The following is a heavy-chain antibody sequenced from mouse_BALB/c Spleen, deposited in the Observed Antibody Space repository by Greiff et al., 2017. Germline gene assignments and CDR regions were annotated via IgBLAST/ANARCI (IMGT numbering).Heavy chain of an antibody. V-gene: IGHV5-6-5*01. CDR2: ISSGGST. Sequence: EVMLVESGGGLVKPGGSLKLSCAASGFTFSSYAMSWVRQTPEKRLEWVASISSGGSTYYPDSVKGRFTISRDNARNILYLQMSSLRSEDTAMYYCARELRLLDYWGQGTTLTVSS. J-gene: IGHJ2*01. CDR1: GFTFSSYA. CDR3: ARELRLLDY. D-gene: IGHD1-2*01.